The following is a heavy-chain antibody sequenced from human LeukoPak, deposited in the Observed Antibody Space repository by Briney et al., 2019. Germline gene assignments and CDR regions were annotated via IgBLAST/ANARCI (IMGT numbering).Heavy chain of an antibody. D-gene: IGHD6-13*01. Sequence: GGSLRLSCAASGFTFSTYAMSWVRHAPGKGLEWVSGINWNGGSTGYADPVKGRFTISRDNAKNSLYLQMNSLRAEDTALYYCARGTLKAAATDFDYWGQGTLVTVSS. CDR2: INWNGGST. J-gene: IGHJ4*02. CDR1: GFTFSTYA. V-gene: IGHV3-20*04. CDR3: ARGTLKAAATDFDY.